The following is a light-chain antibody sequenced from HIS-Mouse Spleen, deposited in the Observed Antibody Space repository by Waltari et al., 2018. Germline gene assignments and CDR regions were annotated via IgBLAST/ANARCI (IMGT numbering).Light chain of an antibody. CDR1: SSDVGGYNY. V-gene: IGLV2-11*01. Sequence: QSALTQPRSVSGSPGQSVTISCTGTSSDVGGYNYVSWYQQHAGKAPKLMIFDVSKRPSGVPDRFSCSKSGNTASLTISGLQAEDEADYYCCSYAGSYTYVFGTGTKVTVL. J-gene: IGLJ1*01. CDR2: DVS. CDR3: CSYAGSYTYV.